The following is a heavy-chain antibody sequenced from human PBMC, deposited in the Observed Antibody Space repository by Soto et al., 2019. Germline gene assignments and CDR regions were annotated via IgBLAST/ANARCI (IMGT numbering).Heavy chain of an antibody. Sequence: QVQLKESGPGLVKTSETLSFTCNVSGGSISSGGYYWSWIRQLPGKGLEWIGYIYHRGGTYYNPALKRRITISGDTSKNQFSMKMTSVNAADTAVYFCARAPGRMMNALRYYGGRDVWGQWTTVTVSS. D-gene: IGHD4-17*01. CDR2: IYHRGGT. CDR3: ARAPGRMMNALRYYGGRDV. J-gene: IGHJ6*02. V-gene: IGHV4-31*02. CDR1: GGSISSGGYY.